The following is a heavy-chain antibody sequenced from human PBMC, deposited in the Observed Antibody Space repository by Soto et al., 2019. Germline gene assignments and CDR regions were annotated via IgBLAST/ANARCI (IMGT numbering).Heavy chain of an antibody. Sequence: QVQLVQSGAEVKKPGSSVKVSCKASGGTFSSYAISWVRQAPGQGLEWMGGIIPIFGTANYAQKFQGRVTITADESTRTAYMELSSLRSEDTAVYYCAREAKTDDSSGYYLSPFDYWGQGTLVTVSS. D-gene: IGHD3-22*01. CDR1: GGTFSSYA. V-gene: IGHV1-69*01. J-gene: IGHJ4*02. CDR3: AREAKTDDSSGYYLSPFDY. CDR2: IIPIFGTA.